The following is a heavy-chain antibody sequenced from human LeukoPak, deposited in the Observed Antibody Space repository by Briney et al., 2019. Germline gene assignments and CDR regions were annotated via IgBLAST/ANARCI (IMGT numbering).Heavy chain of an antibody. Sequence: GGSLRLSCAASGFTFSTYAMSWARQAPGKGLEWVSTISGNGGRTYYADSVKGRFTISRHNSKNTVYLQMNSLRADDAAVYYCAKDQAPTYSKRSGYPEWGQATLVTVSS. V-gene: IGHV3-23*01. D-gene: IGHD3-3*01. J-gene: IGHJ4*02. CDR3: AKDQAPTYSKRSGYPE. CDR1: GFTFSTYA. CDR2: ISGNGGRT.